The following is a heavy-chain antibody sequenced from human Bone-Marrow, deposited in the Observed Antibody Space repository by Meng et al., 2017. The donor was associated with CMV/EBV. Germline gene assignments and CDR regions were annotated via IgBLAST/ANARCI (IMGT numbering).Heavy chain of an antibody. CDR3: AREYSSSLYYYYYGTDV. J-gene: IGHJ6*02. V-gene: IGHV1-2*02. D-gene: IGHD6-6*01. CDR1: GYTFTGYY. Sequence: ASVKVSCKASGYTFTGYYMHWVRQAPGQGLEWMGWINPNSGGTNYAQKFQGRVTMTRDTSISTAYMELSRLRSDDTAVYYCAREYSSSLYYYYYGTDVWGQGTTVTVSS. CDR2: INPNSGGT.